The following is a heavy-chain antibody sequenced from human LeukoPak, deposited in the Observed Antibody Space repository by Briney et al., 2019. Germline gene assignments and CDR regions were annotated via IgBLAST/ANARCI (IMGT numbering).Heavy chain of an antibody. CDR2: IKGDGSGK. CDR3: TKDTHDY. CDR1: GFTFTDYW. Sequence: GGSLRLSCVGTGFTFTDYWMSWVRQAPGKGLEWVATIKGDGSGKFYVDSVRGRFAISRDDAKSSLFLQMDSLRSEDTAVYYCTKDTHDYWGQGTLVTVSS. J-gene: IGHJ4*02. V-gene: IGHV3-7*04.